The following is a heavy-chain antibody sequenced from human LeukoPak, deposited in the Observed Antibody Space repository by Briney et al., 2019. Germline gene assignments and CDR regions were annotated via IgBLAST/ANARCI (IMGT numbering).Heavy chain of an antibody. D-gene: IGHD5-12*01. CDR2: IKQDGSEK. J-gene: IGHJ4*02. V-gene: IGHV3-7*03. Sequence: GGSLRLSCAASGFTFSSYWMSWVRQAPGKGLEWVANIKQDGSEKYYVDSVKGRFTISRDNSKNTLYLQMNSLRSEDTAVYYCARRWLRSPALDYWGQGTLVTVSS. CDR3: ARRWLRSPALDY. CDR1: GFTFSSYW.